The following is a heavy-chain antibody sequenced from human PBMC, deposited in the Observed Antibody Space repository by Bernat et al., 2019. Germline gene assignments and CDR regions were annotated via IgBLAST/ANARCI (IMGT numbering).Heavy chain of an antibody. CDR2: IYHSGST. J-gene: IGHJ4*02. CDR3: ARARVYDYIWGSYRYPYFDY. Sequence: QVQLQESGPGLVKPSGTLSLTCAVSGGSISSSNWWSWVRQPPGKGLEWIGEIYHSGSTNYNPSLKSRVTISVDTSKNQFSLKLSSVTAADTAVYYCARARVYDYIWGSYRYPYFDYWGQGTLVTVSS. CDR1: GGSISSSNW. D-gene: IGHD3-16*02. V-gene: IGHV4-4*02.